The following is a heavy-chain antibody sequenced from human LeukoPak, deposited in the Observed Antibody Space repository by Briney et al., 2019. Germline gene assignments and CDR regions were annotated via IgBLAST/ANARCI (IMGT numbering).Heavy chain of an antibody. CDR3: ARDPRVGYCSSSTCQGGYNYFDP. CDR1: GFTFSDYY. J-gene: IGHJ5*02. Sequence: GGSLRLSCAASGFTFSDYYMNWVRQAPGKGLEWVANIKQDGSEKDYVDSVKGRFTISRDNTKNSLFLQMNSLRAEDTAVYFCARDPRVGYCSSSTCQGGYNYFDPWGQGTLVIVSS. CDR2: IKQDGSEK. D-gene: IGHD2-2*01. V-gene: IGHV3-7*01.